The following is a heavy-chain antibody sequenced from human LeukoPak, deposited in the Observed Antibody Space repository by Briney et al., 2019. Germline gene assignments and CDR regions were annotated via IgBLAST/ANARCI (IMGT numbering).Heavy chain of an antibody. Sequence: GALRLSCAASGFPLSSYAMSWVRPGPGKGLEWVSAINGSGGSPYYADSVKGRLTLSRDNSHNPLYLQINSLRAEDTSVYDCAKVWGARGSFDYWGQGALVSVCS. J-gene: IGHJ4*02. D-gene: IGHD1-26*01. CDR2: INGSGGSP. V-gene: IGHV3-23*01. CDR3: AKVWGARGSFDY. CDR1: GFPLSSYA.